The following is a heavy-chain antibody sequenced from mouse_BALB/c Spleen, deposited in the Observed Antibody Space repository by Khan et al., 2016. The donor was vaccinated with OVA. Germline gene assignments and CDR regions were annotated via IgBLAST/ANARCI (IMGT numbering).Heavy chain of an antibody. V-gene: IGHV1S81*02. J-gene: IGHJ2*01. CDR2: TNPTNGRT. Sequence: QVQLQQPGAELVKAGASVKMSCTASGYTFTSYWMHWVKQRLGQGLEWFAETNPTNGRTYYNEKFKSKATLTVDKSSSPAYMLLSCPTFEDSAVYYCARIKKIVATYFDYWGQGTTLTVSS. CDR1: GYTFTSYW. D-gene: IGHD1-1*01. CDR3: ARIKKIVATYFDY.